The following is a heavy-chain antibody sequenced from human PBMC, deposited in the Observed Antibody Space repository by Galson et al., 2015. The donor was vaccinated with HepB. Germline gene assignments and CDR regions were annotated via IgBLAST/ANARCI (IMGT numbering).Heavy chain of an antibody. V-gene: IGHV3-64*01. J-gene: IGHJ6*02. Sequence: LRLSCAASGFTFSSYAMHWVRQAPGKGLEYVSAISSNGGSTYYANSVKGRFTISRDNSKNTLYLQMGSLRAEDMAVYYCARSSITIFGVVKWYGMDVWGQGTPVTVSS. CDR2: ISSNGGST. CDR1: GFTFSSYA. CDR3: ARSSITIFGVVKWYGMDV. D-gene: IGHD3-3*01.